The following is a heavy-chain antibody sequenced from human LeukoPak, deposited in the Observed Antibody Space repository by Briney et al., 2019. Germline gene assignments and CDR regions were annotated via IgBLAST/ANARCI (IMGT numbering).Heavy chain of an antibody. CDR1: GYSFSNYW. J-gene: IGHJ6*03. CDR3: ARQVRLWSGFLGDSYYYMDV. D-gene: IGHD3-3*01. Sequence: GESLKISCKGSGYSFSNYWIGWVRQMPGKGLEWMGNIYPGDSDTRHSPSFQGQVTISADKSINTAYLQWSSLKASDTAIYYCARQVRLWSGFLGDSYYYMDVWGKGTTVTVSS. CDR2: IYPGDSDT. V-gene: IGHV5-51*01.